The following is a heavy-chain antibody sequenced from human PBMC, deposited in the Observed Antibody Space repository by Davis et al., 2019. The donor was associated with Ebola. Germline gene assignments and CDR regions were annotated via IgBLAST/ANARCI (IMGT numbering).Heavy chain of an antibody. CDR2: ISVDEFGT. V-gene: IGHV3-74*01. CDR1: GFTFSNYW. D-gene: IGHD3-10*01. Sequence: GESLKISCAASGFTFSNYWMHWVRQPPGKGLEWVARISVDEFGTNYADSVKGRFTISRHNAKNTLFLQMNSLRVDDTAVYYCARGRFVHFDDSPDSWGQGTLVTVSS. CDR3: ARGRFVHFDDSPDS. J-gene: IGHJ4*02.